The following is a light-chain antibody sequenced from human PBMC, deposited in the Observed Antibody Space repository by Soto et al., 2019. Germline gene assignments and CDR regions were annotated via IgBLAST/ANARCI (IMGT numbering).Light chain of an antibody. J-gene: IGKJ4*01. CDR3: QQLRMYPST. Sequence: ITLSQSPAALSATVGDRVTITCRASQDIAIYLAWYQQKPGEAPKLLIYAASTLYGGVPSRFSGSGSGTDFALTITSLQAEDFATYYCQQLRMYPSTFGGGTKV. CDR2: AAS. V-gene: IGKV1-9*01. CDR1: QDIAIY.